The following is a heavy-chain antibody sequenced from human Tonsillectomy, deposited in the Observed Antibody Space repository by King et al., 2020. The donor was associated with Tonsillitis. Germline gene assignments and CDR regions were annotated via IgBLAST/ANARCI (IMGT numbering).Heavy chain of an antibody. D-gene: IGHD1-14*01. J-gene: IGHJ1*01. CDR3: ASATCSSTTCYRPEYFQD. CDR1: GGSISSDSYY. Sequence: VQLQESGPGLVKPSQTLSLTCIVSGGSISSDSYYWSWIRQHPGKGLEWIGYIHYTGSTYYSPSLKSRMTISVDTSKSQFSLTFRSVTAADTAVYYCASATCSSTTCYRPEYFQDWGQGALVTVSS. V-gene: IGHV4-31*03. CDR2: IHYTGST.